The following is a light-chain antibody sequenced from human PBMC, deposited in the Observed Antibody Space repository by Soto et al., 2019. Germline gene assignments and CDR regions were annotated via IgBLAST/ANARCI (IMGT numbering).Light chain of an antibody. CDR2: GAS. V-gene: IGKV3-15*01. CDR3: QNYDSLPVT. CDR1: QSVSSN. J-gene: IGKJ3*01. Sequence: EIVMTQSPATLSVSPGERATLSCRASQSVSSNLAWYQQKPGQAPRLLIYGASTRATGIPARFSGSGSGTEFTLTISSLQSEDFATYYCQNYDSLPVTFGPGTKVEIK.